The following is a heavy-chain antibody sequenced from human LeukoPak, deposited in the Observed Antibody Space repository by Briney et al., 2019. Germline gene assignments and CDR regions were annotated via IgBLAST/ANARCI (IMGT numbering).Heavy chain of an antibody. CDR1: GYTFTDYY. CDR2: INPNSGGT. V-gene: IGHV1-2*02. J-gene: IGHJ4*02. Sequence: ASVKVSCKASGYTFTDYYMHWVRQAPGQGLEWVGWINPNSGGTTYAQKFQGRVTVTRDTSISTAYMELSRLRSDDTAVYYCARVATIAVAGTVPDYFNYWGQGTPVTVSS. CDR3: ARVATIAVAGTVPDYFNY. D-gene: IGHD6-19*01.